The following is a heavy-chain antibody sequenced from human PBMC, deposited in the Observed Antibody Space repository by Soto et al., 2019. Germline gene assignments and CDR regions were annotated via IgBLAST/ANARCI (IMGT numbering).Heavy chain of an antibody. CDR2: ISGSGGST. CDR1: GFTFSSYA. J-gene: IGHJ5*02. Sequence: GGSLRLSCAASGFTFSSYAMSWVRQAPGKGLEWVSAISGSGGSTYYADSVKGRFTISRDNSKNTLYLQMNSLRAEDTAVYYCAKGFLAGVVPAANLGTPYNWFDPWGQGTLVTVSS. V-gene: IGHV3-23*01. D-gene: IGHD2-2*01. CDR3: AKGFLAGVVPAANLGTPYNWFDP.